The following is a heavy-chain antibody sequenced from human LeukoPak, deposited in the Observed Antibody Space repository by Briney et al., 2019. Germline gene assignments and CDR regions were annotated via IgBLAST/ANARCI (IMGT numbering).Heavy chain of an antibody. D-gene: IGHD6-19*01. CDR3: TRDFLAVDDY. V-gene: IGHV3-7*03. CDR2: IKQDGSQK. CDR1: GFTFSRYW. J-gene: IGHJ4*02. Sequence: GGSLRLSCAASGFTFSRYWMSWVRQAPGKGLEWVANIKQDGSQKYYVDSVKGRFTISRDNAKNSLYLQMNSLRDEDTAVYYCTRDFLAVDDYWGQGTLVTVSS.